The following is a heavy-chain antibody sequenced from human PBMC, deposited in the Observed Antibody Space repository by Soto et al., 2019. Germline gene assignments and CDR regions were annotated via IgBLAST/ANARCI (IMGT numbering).Heavy chain of an antibody. J-gene: IGHJ4*02. CDR1: GCSFTSNNW. D-gene: IGHD1-7*01. V-gene: IGHV4-4*02. Sequence: ETLSLTFAVSGCSFTSNNWWTWFRQPPGQGLEWIGEIYRTGSTNYNPSLKSRVTISLDKSENQFSLKVTSLTAADTAVYYCASRDPGTSVDYWGQGTLVTVSS. CDR3: ASRDPGTSVDY. CDR2: IYRTGST.